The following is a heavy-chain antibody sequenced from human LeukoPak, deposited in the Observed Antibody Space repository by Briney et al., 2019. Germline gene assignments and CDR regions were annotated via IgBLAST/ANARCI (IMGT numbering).Heavy chain of an antibody. CDR3: AKTSAGIRGGYFDY. D-gene: IGHD3-10*01. V-gene: IGHV3-23*01. CDR2: INDSGGNT. J-gene: IGHJ4*02. Sequence: PGGSLRLSCAASGFTFSSYAMSWVRQAPGKGLEWVSLINDSGGNTYYADSVKGRFTISRDNPKNTLFLQVSSLRAEDTAVYYCAKTSAGIRGGYFDYWGQGTLVTVSS. CDR1: GFTFSSYA.